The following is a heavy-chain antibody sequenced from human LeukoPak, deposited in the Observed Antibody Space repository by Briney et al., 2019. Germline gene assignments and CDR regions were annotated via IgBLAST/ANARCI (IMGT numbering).Heavy chain of an antibody. V-gene: IGHV3-30*04. CDR2: ISYDGSNK. CDR3: ARDKTGYSSSWTFDY. D-gene: IGHD6-13*01. Sequence: RPGGSLRLSCAASGFTFSSYAMHWVRQAPGKGLEWVAVISYDGSNKYYADSVKGRFTISRGNSKNTLYLQMNSLRAEDTAVYYCARDKTGYSSSWTFDYWGQGTLVTVSS. J-gene: IGHJ4*02. CDR1: GFTFSSYA.